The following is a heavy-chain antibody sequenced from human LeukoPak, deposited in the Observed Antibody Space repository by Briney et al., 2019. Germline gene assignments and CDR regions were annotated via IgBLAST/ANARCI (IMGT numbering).Heavy chain of an antibody. D-gene: IGHD3-22*01. CDR1: GYTFTSYG. V-gene: IGHV1-18*01. Sequence: ASVKVSCKASGYTFTSYGISWVRQAPGQGLEWMGWISAYNGNTNYAQKLQGRVTMTTGTSTSTAYMELRSLRSDDTAVYYCARDYDSTYFYYYYMDVWGKGTTVTVSS. CDR2: ISAYNGNT. J-gene: IGHJ6*03. CDR3: ARDYDSTYFYYYYMDV.